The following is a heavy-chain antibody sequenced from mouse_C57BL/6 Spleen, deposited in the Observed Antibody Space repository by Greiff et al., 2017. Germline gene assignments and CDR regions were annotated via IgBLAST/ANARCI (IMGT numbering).Heavy chain of an antibody. D-gene: IGHD4-1*01. V-gene: IGHV10-3*01. CDR3: VRGAGTLEFAY. Sequence: EVQLVESGGGLVQPKGSLKLSCAASGFTFNTYAMHWVRQAPGKGLEWVARISSKSSNYATYYADSVKDRFTISRDYSRSMLYLQMSNLKTEDAAMYYCVRGAGTLEFAYWGEETLETVSA. CDR2: ISSKSSNYAT. J-gene: IGHJ3*01. CDR1: GFTFNTYA.